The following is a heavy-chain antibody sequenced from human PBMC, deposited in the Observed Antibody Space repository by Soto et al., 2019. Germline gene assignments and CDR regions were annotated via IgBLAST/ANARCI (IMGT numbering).Heavy chain of an antibody. D-gene: IGHD6-19*01. CDR2: VNGYNP. V-gene: IGHV3-23*01. CDR3: AKVGPRIGTGWSEYFDH. CDR1: GFTFSIYS. J-gene: IGHJ4*02. Sequence: GGSLRLSCAASGFTFSIYSLSWVRQAPGKGLEWVSAVNGYNPHYEDSVEGRFTISGDNDRSTPYLQMRSLRVEDTAIYYCAKVGPRIGTGWSEYFDHWGQGTLVTVSS.